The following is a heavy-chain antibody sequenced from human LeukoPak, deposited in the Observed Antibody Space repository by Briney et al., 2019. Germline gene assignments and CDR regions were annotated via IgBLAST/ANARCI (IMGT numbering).Heavy chain of an antibody. Sequence: SETLFLTCTVSGGSISSYYWSWIRQPPGKGLEWIGYIYYSGSTNYNPSLKSRVTISVDTSKNQFSLKLSSVTAADTAVYYCARETYYYGSGSYWNDYWGQGTLVTVSS. D-gene: IGHD3-10*01. CDR3: ARETYYYGSGSYWNDY. CDR1: GGSISSYY. V-gene: IGHV4-59*12. CDR2: IYYSGST. J-gene: IGHJ4*02.